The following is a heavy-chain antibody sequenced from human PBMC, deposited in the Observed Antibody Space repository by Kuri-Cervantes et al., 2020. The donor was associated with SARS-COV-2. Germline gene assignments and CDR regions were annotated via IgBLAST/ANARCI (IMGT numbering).Heavy chain of an antibody. J-gene: IGHJ6*02. D-gene: IGHD3-10*01. CDR2: INPNSGGT. CDR3: ARGMVRGLIQSYYYGMDV. V-gene: IGHV1-2*04. Sequence: ASVKVSCKASGYTFTGYYMHWVRQAPGQGLEWMGWINPNSGGTSYAQKFQGWVTTTRDTSISTVYMELSRLRSDDTAVYYCARGMVRGLIQSYYYGMDVWGQGTTVTVSS. CDR1: GYTFTGYY.